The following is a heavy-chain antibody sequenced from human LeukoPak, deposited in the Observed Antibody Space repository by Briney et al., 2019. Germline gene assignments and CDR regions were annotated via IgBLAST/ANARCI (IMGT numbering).Heavy chain of an antibody. J-gene: IGHJ4*02. CDR2: SSPYNDNT. CDR1: GYTFISYT. V-gene: IGHV1-18*01. CDR3: ARDISEGGDY. D-gene: IGHD2-15*01. Sequence: ASVKVSCKASGYTFISYTISWVRQAPGQGLEWMGWSSPYNDNTNYAQKLHGRVTMTTDTSTSKAYMELRSMRSDDTAVYYCARDISEGGDYWGQGTLVTVSS.